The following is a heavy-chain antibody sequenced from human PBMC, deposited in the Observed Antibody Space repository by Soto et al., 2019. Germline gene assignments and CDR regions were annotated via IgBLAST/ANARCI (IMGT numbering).Heavy chain of an antibody. D-gene: IGHD6-13*01. CDR1: GGSISSSSYY. CDR2: IYYSGST. CDR3: ARQGGIAAAGTFRFDP. Sequence: SETLSLTCTVSGGSISSSSYYWGWIRQPPGKGLEWIGSIYYSGSTYYNPSLKSRVTISVDTSKNQFSLKLSSVTAADTAVYYCARQGGIAAAGTFRFDPWGQGTLVTVS. J-gene: IGHJ5*02. V-gene: IGHV4-39*01.